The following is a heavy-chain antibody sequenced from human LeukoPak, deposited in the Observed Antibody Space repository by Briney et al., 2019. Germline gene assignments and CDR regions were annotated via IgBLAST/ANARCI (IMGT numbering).Heavy chain of an antibody. D-gene: IGHD5-18*01. CDR3: ARWGRGYSFNYYYGMDV. J-gene: IGHJ6*02. CDR2: MNPNSGNT. CDR1: AYTFTSYD. V-gene: IGHV1-8*01. Sequence: ASVRVSCKASAYTFTSYDINWVRQATGQGLEWMGWMNPNSGNTGYAQKFQGRVTMTRNTSISTAYMELSSLRSEDTAVYYCARWGRGYSFNYYYGMDVWGQGTTVTVSS.